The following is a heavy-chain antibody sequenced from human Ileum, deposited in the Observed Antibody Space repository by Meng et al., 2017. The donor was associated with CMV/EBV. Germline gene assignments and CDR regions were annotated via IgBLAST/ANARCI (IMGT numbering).Heavy chain of an antibody. CDR3: AKDNGYGGSYFDF. J-gene: IGHJ4*02. V-gene: IGHV3-30*02. CDR1: GFDFSNTG. Sequence: GESLKISCATSGFDFSNTGMHWVRQAPGKGLVWVAFIRYDGTEIKYAESVKGRFTISRDNSKNTLYLQMNSLRADDTAVYYCAKDNGYGGSYFDFWGQGTLVTVSS. D-gene: IGHD1-26*01. CDR2: IRYDGTEI.